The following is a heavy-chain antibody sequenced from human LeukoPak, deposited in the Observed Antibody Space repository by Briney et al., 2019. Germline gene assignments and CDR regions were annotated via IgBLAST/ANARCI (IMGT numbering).Heavy chain of an antibody. CDR2: INTDESHI. J-gene: IGHJ4*02. CDR3: ARSYYDLLTGYYPLDN. D-gene: IGHD3-9*01. V-gene: IGHV3-74*01. Sequence: GWSLRLSCAASGFTFSSYWMHWVRQAPGKGLVWVSRINTDESHIAYADSVKGRFTISRDNAKNTLYLQMNGLRAEDTAVYFCARSYYDLLTGYYPLDNWGQGTLVTVPS. CDR1: GFTFSSYW.